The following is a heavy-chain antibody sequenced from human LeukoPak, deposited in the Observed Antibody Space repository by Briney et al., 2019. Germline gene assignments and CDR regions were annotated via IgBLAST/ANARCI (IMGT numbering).Heavy chain of an antibody. CDR1: GYTFTSYD. CDR3: ARSRPYYYDSSGYYYKDY. D-gene: IGHD3-22*01. J-gene: IGHJ4*02. CDR2: MNPNSGNT. Sequence: ASVKVSCKASGYTFTSYDINWVRQATGQGLEWMGWMNPNSGNTGYAQKFQGRVTMTRNTSISTAYMELSSLRSEDTAVYYCARSRPYYYDSSGYYYKDYWGQGTLVTVSS. V-gene: IGHV1-8*01.